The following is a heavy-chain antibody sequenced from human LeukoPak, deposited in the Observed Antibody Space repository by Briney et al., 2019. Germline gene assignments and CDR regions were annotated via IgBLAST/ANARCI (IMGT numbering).Heavy chain of an antibody. J-gene: IGHJ4*02. Sequence: GASVKVSCKASGYTFTTYGISWVRQAPGQGLEWMGWISTYNGNTNYAQNLQGRVTMTTDTSTSTAYMELWSLRSDDTAVYYCARGGVSSSWYRTPDYWGQGTLVTVSS. CDR3: ARGGVSSSWYRTPDY. CDR1: GYTFTTYG. D-gene: IGHD6-13*01. V-gene: IGHV1-18*01. CDR2: ISTYNGNT.